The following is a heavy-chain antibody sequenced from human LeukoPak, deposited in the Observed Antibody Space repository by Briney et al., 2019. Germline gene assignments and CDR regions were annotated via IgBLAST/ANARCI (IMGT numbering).Heavy chain of an antibody. J-gene: IGHJ4*02. D-gene: IGHD7-27*01. Sequence: GGSLRLSCAASGFTFSSYAMSWVRQAPGKGLEWVSAISGSGGSTYYADSVKGRFTISRDNSKNTLYLQVNSLRAEDTAVYYCAKTGGDRFDTLDYWGQGTLVTVSS. CDR2: ISGSGGST. CDR3: AKTGGDRFDTLDY. V-gene: IGHV3-23*01. CDR1: GFTFSSYA.